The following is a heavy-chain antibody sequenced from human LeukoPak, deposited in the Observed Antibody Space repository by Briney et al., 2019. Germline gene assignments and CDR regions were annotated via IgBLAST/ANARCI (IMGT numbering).Heavy chain of an antibody. J-gene: IGHJ4*02. CDR1: GGSFSGYY. CDR2: INHSGST. V-gene: IGHV4-34*01. Sequence: SETLSLTCAVYGGSFSGYYWSWIRQPPGKGLEWIGEINHSGSTNYNPSLKSRVTISVDTSKNQFSLKLSSVTAADTAVYYCARHFYGDPNFDYWGQGTLVTVSS. D-gene: IGHD4-17*01. CDR3: ARHFYGDPNFDY.